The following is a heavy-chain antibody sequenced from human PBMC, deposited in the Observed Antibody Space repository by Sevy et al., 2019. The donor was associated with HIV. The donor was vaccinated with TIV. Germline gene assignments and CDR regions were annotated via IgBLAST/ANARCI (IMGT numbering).Heavy chain of an antibody. CDR3: GVGQLGTNHAFDI. CDR1: GYSFTSYW. D-gene: IGHD7-27*01. Sequence: GESLKISCKGSGYSFTSYWIGRVRQMPGKGLEWMGIIYPGDSDTRYSPSFQGQVTISADKSISTAYLQWSSLKASDTAMHYCGVGQLGTNHAFDIWGQGTMVTVSS. V-gene: IGHV5-51*01. CDR2: IYPGDSDT. J-gene: IGHJ3*02.